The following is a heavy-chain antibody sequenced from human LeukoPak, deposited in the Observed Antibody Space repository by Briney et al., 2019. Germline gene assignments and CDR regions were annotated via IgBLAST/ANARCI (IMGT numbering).Heavy chain of an antibody. CDR3: AKTRGIPIFGVVSTLDV. D-gene: IGHD3-3*01. Sequence: PSETLSLTCTVSGGSISSYYWSWIRQPPGKGLEWIGYIYYSGSTNYNPSLKSRVTISVDTSKNQFSLKLSSVTAADTAVYYCAKTRGIPIFGVVSTLDVWGQGTTVTVSS. CDR1: GGSISSYY. J-gene: IGHJ6*02. CDR2: IYYSGST. V-gene: IGHV4-59*01.